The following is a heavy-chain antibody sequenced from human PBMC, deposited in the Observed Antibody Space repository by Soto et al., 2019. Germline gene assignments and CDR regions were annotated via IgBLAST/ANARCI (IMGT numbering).Heavy chain of an antibody. CDR3: SREISRYPPGWIDY. CDR2: IIPIFGTA. CDR1: GGTFSSYA. V-gene: IGHV1-69*06. Sequence: SVGVSCKAAGGTFSSYAIIWVRQPPGQGLEWMGGIIPIFGTANYAQKFQGRVTITADKSTSTAYMELSSLRSEDTAVYYCSREISRYPPGWIDYWGKGTLGTVSS. J-gene: IGHJ4*02. D-gene: IGHD3-9*01.